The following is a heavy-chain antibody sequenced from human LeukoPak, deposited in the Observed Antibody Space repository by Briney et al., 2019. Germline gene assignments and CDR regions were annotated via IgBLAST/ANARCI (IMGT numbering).Heavy chain of an antibody. V-gene: IGHV4-39*07. CDR2: LYYSGGT. Sequence: SQTLSLTCTVSGGSITSSSYYWAWIRQPPGKGLEWIGSLYYSGGTYHNPSLKSRVTISVEMSKNQFSLKLDSVTAADTAVYYCARDLGIAAAGVTFYFDYWGQGTLVTVSS. CDR1: GGSITSSSYY. D-gene: IGHD6-13*01. J-gene: IGHJ4*02. CDR3: ARDLGIAAAGVTFYFDY.